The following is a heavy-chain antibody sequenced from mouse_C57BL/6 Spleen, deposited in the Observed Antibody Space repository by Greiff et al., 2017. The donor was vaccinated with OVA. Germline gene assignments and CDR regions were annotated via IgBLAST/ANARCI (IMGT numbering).Heavy chain of an antibody. Sequence: QVQLQQPGAELVRPGSSVKLSCKASGYTFTSYWMDWVQQRPGQGLEWIGNIYPSDSETHYNQKFKDKATLTVDKSSSTAYMQLSSLTSEDSAVYYCARRSNYYAMDYWGQGTSVTVSS. CDR1: GYTFTSYW. D-gene: IGHD2-5*01. CDR3: ARRSNYYAMDY. CDR2: IYPSDSET. V-gene: IGHV1-61*01. J-gene: IGHJ4*01.